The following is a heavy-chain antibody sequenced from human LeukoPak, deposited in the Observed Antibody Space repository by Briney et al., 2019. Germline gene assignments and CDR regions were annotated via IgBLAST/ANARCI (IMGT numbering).Heavy chain of an antibody. Sequence: GGSLRLSCTASGFTFGNYLMSWVRQAPGKGLEWIGFISGGTTEYAASVKGRFTISRDDSTSIDYLQMNSLTTEDTAVYYCSRGSGWLSVYWGQGTLVTVSS. D-gene: IGHD6-19*01. CDR1: GFTFGNYL. J-gene: IGHJ4*02. CDR2: ISGGTT. CDR3: SRGSGWLSVY. V-gene: IGHV3-49*04.